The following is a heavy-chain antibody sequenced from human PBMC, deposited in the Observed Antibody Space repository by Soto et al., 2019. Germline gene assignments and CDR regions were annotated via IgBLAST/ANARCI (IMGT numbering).Heavy chain of an antibody. V-gene: IGHV4-39*01. Sequence: SETLSLTCTVSGGSISSSSYYWGWIRQPPGKGLEWIGSIYYSGSTYYNPSLKSRVTISVDTSKNQFSLKLSSVTAADTAVYYCARRTEARLAVAGANFDYWGQGTLVTVSS. J-gene: IGHJ4*02. CDR3: ARRTEARLAVAGANFDY. CDR1: GGSISSSSYY. CDR2: IYYSGST. D-gene: IGHD6-19*01.